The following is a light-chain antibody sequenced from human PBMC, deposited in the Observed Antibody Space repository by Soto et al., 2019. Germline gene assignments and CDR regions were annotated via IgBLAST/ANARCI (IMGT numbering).Light chain of an antibody. CDR2: GNN. V-gene: IGLV1-40*01. CDR3: QSYDSSLSAVV. Sequence: QSVLTQPPSVSGAPGQRVTISCIGSISNVGAGYDVHWYQQLPGAAPKLLISGNNNRPSGVPDRFSGSKSGTSASLAIAGLQAEDEADCYCQSYDSSLSAVVFGGGTKLTVL. CDR1: ISNVGAGYD. J-gene: IGLJ3*02.